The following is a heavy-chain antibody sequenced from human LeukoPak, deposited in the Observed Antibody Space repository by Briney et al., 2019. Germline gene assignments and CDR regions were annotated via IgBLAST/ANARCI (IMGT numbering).Heavy chain of an antibody. CDR3: ARGWGMIGTTYKYYMDV. CDR1: GGTFRSSV. CDR2: IIPIFGPA. V-gene: IGHV1-69*13. D-gene: IGHD1-7*01. J-gene: IGHJ6*03. Sequence: ASVKVSCKASGGTFRSSVISWVRQAPGQGLEWMGGIIPIFGPANYAQTFQGRVTITADESTSTAYMELSSLRSEGTAVYYCARGWGMIGTTYKYYMDVWGKGTTVTVSS.